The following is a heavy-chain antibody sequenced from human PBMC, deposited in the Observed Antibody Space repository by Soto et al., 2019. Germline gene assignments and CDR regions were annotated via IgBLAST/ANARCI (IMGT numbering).Heavy chain of an antibody. CDR2: ISGSGGST. Sequence: TGGFLRLSCAASGVTFISYAMSWVRQAPGKGLEWVSAISGSGGSTYYADSVKGRFTISRDNSKNTLYLQMNSLRAEDTAVYYCVWFGELLYGVDYWGQGTLVTVSS. J-gene: IGHJ4*02. CDR3: VWFGELLYGVDY. CDR1: GVTFISYA. V-gene: IGHV3-23*01. D-gene: IGHD3-10*01.